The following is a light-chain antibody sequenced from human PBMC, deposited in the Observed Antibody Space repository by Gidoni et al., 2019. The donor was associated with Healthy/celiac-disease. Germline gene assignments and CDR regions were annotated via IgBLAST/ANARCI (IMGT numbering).Light chain of an antibody. CDR1: QSVSSSY. CDR2: GAS. Sequence: DTVLTQSPATLSLSTGERATLSCRASQSVSSSYLGWYQQKPGQAPRLLIYGASSRATGIPDRFSGSGSGTDFTLTISRLEPEDFAVYYCQQYGSSPLTFGQGTRLEIK. V-gene: IGKV3-20*01. J-gene: IGKJ5*01. CDR3: QQYGSSPLT.